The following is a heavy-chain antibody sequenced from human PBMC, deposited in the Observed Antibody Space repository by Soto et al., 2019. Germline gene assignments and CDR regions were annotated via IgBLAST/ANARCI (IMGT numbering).Heavy chain of an antibody. Sequence: DVQLVESGGGLVQPGGSLRLSCAASGFTFGYYNMHWVRQAPGKGLEWVSFVRSSGDDTYYADSVKGRFTISRDNAKDSLYLQMNSLREEYTAVYDCARDGESSSSSDFDFWGQGALVTVSS. CDR1: GFTFGYYN. CDR3: ARDGESSSSSDFDF. J-gene: IGHJ4*02. CDR2: VRSSGDDT. D-gene: IGHD2-2*01. V-gene: IGHV3-48*02.